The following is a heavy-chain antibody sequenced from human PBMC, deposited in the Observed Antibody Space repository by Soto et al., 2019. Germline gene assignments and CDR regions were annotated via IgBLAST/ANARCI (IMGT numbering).Heavy chain of an antibody. CDR1: GGTFSSYA. D-gene: IGHD2-2*01. CDR3: AREGMTSPSIDP. V-gene: IGHV1-69*06. Sequence: QVQLVQSGAEVKKPGSSVKVSCKASGGTFSSYAISWVRQAPGQGIEWMGGIIPIFGTANYAQKFQGRVTITADKSTSTAYMELSRLRSEDTDVYYCAREGMTSPSIDPWGQGTLVTVSS. J-gene: IGHJ5*02. CDR2: IIPIFGTA.